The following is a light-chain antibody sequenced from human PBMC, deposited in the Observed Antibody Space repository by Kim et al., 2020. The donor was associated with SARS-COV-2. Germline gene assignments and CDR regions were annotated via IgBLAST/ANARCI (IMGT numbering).Light chain of an antibody. Sequence: DIVMTQSPDSLAVSLGEGATINCKSSQSVLSSSNNKNYLAWYQQKPGQPPKLLIHWASTREFGVPDRFSGSGSGTDFTLTISSLQAEDVAVYYCQQYYSTPLTFGGGTKLEIK. CDR3: QQYYSTPLT. J-gene: IGKJ4*01. CDR2: WAS. V-gene: IGKV4-1*01. CDR1: QSVLSSSNNKNY.